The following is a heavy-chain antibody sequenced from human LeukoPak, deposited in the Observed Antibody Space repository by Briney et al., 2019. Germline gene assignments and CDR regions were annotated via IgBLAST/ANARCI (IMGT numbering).Heavy chain of an antibody. CDR2: IYYSGST. CDR3: ARDNSSSEGWFDP. J-gene: IGHJ5*02. D-gene: IGHD6-6*01. CDR1: GGSISSYY. V-gene: IGHV4-59*01. Sequence: SGTLSLTCTVSGGSISSYYWSWIRQPPGKGLEWIGYIYYSGSTNYNPSLKSRVTISVDTSKNQFSLKLSSVTAADTAVYYCARDNSSSEGWFDPWGQGTLVTVSS.